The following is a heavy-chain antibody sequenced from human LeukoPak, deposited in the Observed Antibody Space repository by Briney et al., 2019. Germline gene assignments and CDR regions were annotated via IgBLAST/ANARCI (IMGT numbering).Heavy chain of an antibody. CDR3: ARGWDYYATSGYRVDGFDI. J-gene: IGHJ3*02. Sequence: SQTLSLTCAISGDSVSSNSAAWNWIRQSPSRGLEWLGRTYYRSKWYNDYAVSVKSRITINPDTSNNQFSLQLSSVTPEDTAVYYCARGWDYYATSGYRVDGFDIWGQGTMVTVSS. D-gene: IGHD3-22*01. CDR2: TYYRSKWYN. V-gene: IGHV6-1*01. CDR1: GDSVSSNSAA.